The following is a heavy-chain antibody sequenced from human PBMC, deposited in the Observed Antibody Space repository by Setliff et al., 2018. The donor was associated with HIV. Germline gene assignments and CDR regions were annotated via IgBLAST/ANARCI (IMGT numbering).Heavy chain of an antibody. CDR2: ISSSSSYT. Sequence: GSLRLSCAASGFTFSDYYMSWIRQAPGKGLEWVSYISSSSSYTNYADSVKGRFTISRDNAKNSLYLQMNSLRAEDAAVYYCTSIGRDMVRGVIPDYWGQGTLVTVSS. CDR1: GFTFSDYY. CDR3: TSIGRDMVRGVIPDY. J-gene: IGHJ4*02. V-gene: IGHV3-11*03. D-gene: IGHD3-10*01.